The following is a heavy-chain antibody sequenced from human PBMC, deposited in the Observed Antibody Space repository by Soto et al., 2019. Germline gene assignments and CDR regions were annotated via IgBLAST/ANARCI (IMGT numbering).Heavy chain of an antibody. J-gene: IGHJ5*02. CDR3: TGGKVVAPNH. V-gene: IGHV4-30-2*01. D-gene: IGHD2-15*01. Sequence: QLQLQESGSGLVKPSQTLSLTCAVSGGSISSGGYSWSGIRQPTGTGLEWIGYIYHSGSTYYNPSLKGRVTTSGERSKNQFPLRRGFVPAADTAGFYWTGGKVVAPNHWGQGTRVTVPS. CDR2: IYHSGST. CDR1: GGSISSGGYS.